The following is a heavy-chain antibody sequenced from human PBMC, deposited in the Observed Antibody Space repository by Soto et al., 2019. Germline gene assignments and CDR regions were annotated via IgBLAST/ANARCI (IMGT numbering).Heavy chain of an antibody. CDR1: GGSISSYY. CDR3: ARTTPHTTYYYDSSGYYFGY. CDR2: IYYSGST. D-gene: IGHD3-22*01. V-gene: IGHV4-59*01. Sequence: SETLSLTCTVSGGSISSYYWSWIRQPPGKGLEWIGYIYYSGSTNYNPSLKSRVTISVNTSKNQFSLKLSSVTAADTAVYYCARTTPHTTYYYDSSGYYFGYWGQGTLVTVSS. J-gene: IGHJ4*02.